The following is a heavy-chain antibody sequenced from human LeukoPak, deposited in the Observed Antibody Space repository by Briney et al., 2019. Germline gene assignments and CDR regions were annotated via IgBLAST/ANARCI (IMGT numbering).Heavy chain of an antibody. CDR2: INPYSGNT. Sequence: ASVKVSCKASGYNFFCYNITWVRQAPGLGLECMGRINPYSGNTTYPQKLRGRVTMTTDTSTSTAYMELRSLRSDDTAMYYCATTSVWTRALDSWGQGALVTVSS. CDR1: GYNFFCYN. CDR3: ATTSVWTRALDS. V-gene: IGHV1-18*04. J-gene: IGHJ4*02. D-gene: IGHD6-19*01.